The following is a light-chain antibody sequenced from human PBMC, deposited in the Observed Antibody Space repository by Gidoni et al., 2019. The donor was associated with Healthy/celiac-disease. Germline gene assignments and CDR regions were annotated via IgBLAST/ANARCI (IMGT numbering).Light chain of an antibody. Sequence: DIQMTPSPSTLSASVGDRVTITCRASQSISSWLAWYQQKPGKAPKLLIYDASSLESGVPSRFSGSGSGTEFTLTISSLQPDDFATYYCQQYNSCYTFXQXTKLEIK. CDR1: QSISSW. CDR3: QQYNSCYT. V-gene: IGKV1-5*01. J-gene: IGKJ2*01. CDR2: DAS.